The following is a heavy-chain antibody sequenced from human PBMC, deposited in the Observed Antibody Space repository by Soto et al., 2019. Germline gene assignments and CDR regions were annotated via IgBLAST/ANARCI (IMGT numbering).Heavy chain of an antibody. CDR3: ARGQQYYFDY. CDR1: GFTVSRNY. D-gene: IGHD6-13*01. V-gene: IGHV3-66*01. J-gene: IGHJ4*02. Sequence: VQLVESGGGLVQPGGSLRLSCAASGFTVSRNYLSWVRQAPGKGLEWVSVIYSGGTTDYADSVKGRFTISRDNSKNTVYLQMNSLRAEDTAVYYCARGQQYYFDYWGQGALFTVSS. CDR2: IYSGGTT.